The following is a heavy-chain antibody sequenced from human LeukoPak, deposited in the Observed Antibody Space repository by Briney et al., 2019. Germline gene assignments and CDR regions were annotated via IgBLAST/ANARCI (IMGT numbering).Heavy chain of an antibody. V-gene: IGHV4-4*07. Sequence: PSETLSLTCTVSGGSISSYYWSWIRQPAGKGLEWIVRIYTSGSTNYNPSLKSRVTMSVDTSKNQFSLKLSSVTAADTAVYYCARDSRSGNYYYYYYMDVWGKGTTVTVSS. D-gene: IGHD3-3*01. J-gene: IGHJ6*03. CDR3: ARDSRSGNYYYYYYMDV. CDR2: IYTSGST. CDR1: GGSISSYY.